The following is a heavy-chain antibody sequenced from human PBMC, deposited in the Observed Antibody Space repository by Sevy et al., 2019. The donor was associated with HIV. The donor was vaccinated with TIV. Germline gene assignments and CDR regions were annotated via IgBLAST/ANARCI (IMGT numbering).Heavy chain of an antibody. Sequence: ASVKVSCKASGGPFSSFAFSWVRQAPGQGLEWMGGIIPHSTTTNYAQKFQGRVTITADESTSTAYMGLRSLTSDDTAVYYCATVGGYSAFEGPYYIDYWGQGTLVTVSS. D-gene: IGHD5-12*01. CDR2: IIPHSTTT. J-gene: IGHJ4*02. CDR3: ATVGGYSAFEGPYYIDY. V-gene: IGHV1-69*13. CDR1: GGPFSSFA.